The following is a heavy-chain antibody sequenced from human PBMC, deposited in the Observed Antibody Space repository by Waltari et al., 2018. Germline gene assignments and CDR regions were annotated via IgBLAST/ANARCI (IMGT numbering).Heavy chain of an antibody. Sequence: VQLQESGPGLVKPSQTLSLTCTVSGDPTSSAGSFLGSTRQRPGKGLEWIGYIYYTGSTYYNPSLKSRVTISLDMSKNLFSLNLSSVTAADTAVYYCARVRNHSPWFDPWGQGTLVTVSS. CDR2: IYYTGST. J-gene: IGHJ5*02. V-gene: IGHV4-31*03. D-gene: IGHD3-3*01. CDR1: GDPTSSAGSF. CDR3: ARVRNHSPWFDP.